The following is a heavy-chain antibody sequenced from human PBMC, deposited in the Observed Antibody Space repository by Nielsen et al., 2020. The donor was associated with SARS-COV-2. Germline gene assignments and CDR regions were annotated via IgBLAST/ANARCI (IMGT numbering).Heavy chain of an antibody. Sequence: GESLKISCAASGFTFSDYYMSWVRQSPGRGLEWVSYINTPATIYYADSLKGRFTISRDNPKNSLYLQMNSLRAEDTAVYYCAKIMYGDNWYWGPFDYWGQGTLVTVSS. D-gene: IGHD5-24*01. CDR3: AKIMYGDNWYWGPFDY. CDR2: INTPATI. CDR1: GFTFSDYY. V-gene: IGHV3-11*01. J-gene: IGHJ4*02.